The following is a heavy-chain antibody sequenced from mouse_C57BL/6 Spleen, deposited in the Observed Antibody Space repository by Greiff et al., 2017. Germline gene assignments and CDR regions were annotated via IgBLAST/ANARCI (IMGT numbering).Heavy chain of an antibody. CDR3: ARSHGSSYDYYAMDD. V-gene: IGHV1-50*01. D-gene: IGHD1-1*01. CDR1: GYTFTSYW. J-gene: IGHJ4*01. Sequence: QVQLQQPGAELVKPGASVKLSCKASGYTFTSYWMQWVKQRPGQGLEWIGEIDPSDSYTNYNQKFKGKATLTVDTSSSTAYMQLSSLTSEDSAVYYCARSHGSSYDYYAMDDWGQGTSVTVSS. CDR2: IDPSDSYT.